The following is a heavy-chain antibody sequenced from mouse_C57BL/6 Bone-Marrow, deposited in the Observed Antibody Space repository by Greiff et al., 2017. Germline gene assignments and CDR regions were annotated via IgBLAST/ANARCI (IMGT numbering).Heavy chain of an antibody. Sequence: VMLVESGGGLVKPGGSLKLSCAASGFTFSDYGMHWVRQAPEKGLEWVAYISSGSSTIYYADTVKGRFTISRDNAKNTLFLQMTSLRSEDTAMYYCASAYAVDYWGQGTSVTVSS. CDR1: GFTFSDYG. V-gene: IGHV5-17*01. CDR3: ASAYAVDY. J-gene: IGHJ4*01. CDR2: ISSGSSTI.